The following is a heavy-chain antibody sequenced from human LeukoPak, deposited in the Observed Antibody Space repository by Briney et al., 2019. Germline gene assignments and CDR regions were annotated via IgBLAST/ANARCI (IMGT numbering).Heavy chain of an antibody. CDR1: GFTFSSYS. Sequence: GGSLRLSCAASGFTFSSYSMNWVRQAPGKGLEWVSSISSSSSYIYYADSVKGRFIISRDNAKNSLYLQMNSLRAEDTAVYYCARDHGDYVWGSYRYGPPFDYWGQGTLVTVSS. CDR3: ARDHGDYVWGSYRYGPPFDY. V-gene: IGHV3-21*01. J-gene: IGHJ4*02. CDR2: ISSSSSYI. D-gene: IGHD3-16*02.